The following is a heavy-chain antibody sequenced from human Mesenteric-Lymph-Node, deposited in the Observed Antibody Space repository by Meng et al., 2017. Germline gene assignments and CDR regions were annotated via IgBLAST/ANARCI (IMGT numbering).Heavy chain of an antibody. CDR3: TKDLRGYGDYYFDY. CDR2: IKQDGSEK. D-gene: IGHD4-17*01. CDR1: GFIFSNYR. J-gene: IGHJ4*02. Sequence: ACEASGFIFSNYRMSWVRQSPGKGLVWVANIKQDGSEKYYVDSVKGRFTISGDNAKNSLYLQMNSLRAEDTAVHYCTKDLRGYGDYYFDYWGQGNQVNVSS. V-gene: IGHV3-7*03.